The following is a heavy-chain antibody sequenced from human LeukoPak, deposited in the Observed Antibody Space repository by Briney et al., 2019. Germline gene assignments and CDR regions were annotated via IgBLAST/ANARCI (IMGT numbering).Heavy chain of an antibody. Sequence: PSETLSLTCTVSGGSISSYYWSWIRQPPGKGLEWIGYIYYSGSTNYNPSLKSRVTISVDTSKNQFSLKLSSVTAADTAVYYCARGDIVVVPAAYGMDVWGQGTTVTVSS. J-gene: IGHJ6*02. CDR3: ARGDIVVVPAAYGMDV. CDR2: IYYSGST. D-gene: IGHD2-2*01. CDR1: GGSISSYY. V-gene: IGHV4-59*12.